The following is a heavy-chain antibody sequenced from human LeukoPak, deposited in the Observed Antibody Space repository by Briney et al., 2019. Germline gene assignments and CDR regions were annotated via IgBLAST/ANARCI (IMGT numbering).Heavy chain of an antibody. J-gene: IGHJ4*02. V-gene: IGHV4-61*08. CDR1: GGSISSDDYY. CDR3: ARVGDWNDLVY. CDR2: ILYSGTT. D-gene: IGHD1-1*01. Sequence: PSQTLSLTCSVSGGSISSDDYYWSWIRQTPGKGLEWIGYILYSGTTTNYNPSLKSRVTISVDTSKNQFSLKLSSVTAADTAVYYCARVGDWNDLVYWGQGTLVTVSS.